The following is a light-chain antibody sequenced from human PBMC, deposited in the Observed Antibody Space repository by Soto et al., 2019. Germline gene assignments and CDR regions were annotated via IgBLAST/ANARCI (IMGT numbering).Light chain of an antibody. V-gene: IGKV3-11*01. CDR3: QQRRT. CDR1: QSVSSY. CDR2: DAS. J-gene: IGKJ3*01. Sequence: EIVSTQSPATLSLSPGERATLSCRASQSVSSYLAWYQQKPGQAPRLLIYDASNRATGIPARFSGSGSGTDFTLTISSLEPEDFAVYYCQQRRTFGPGTKVDIK.